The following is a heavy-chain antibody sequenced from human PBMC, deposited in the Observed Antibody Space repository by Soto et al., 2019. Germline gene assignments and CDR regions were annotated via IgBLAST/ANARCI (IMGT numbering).Heavy chain of an antibody. J-gene: IGHJ5*02. CDR2: INHSGST. V-gene: IGHV4-34*01. Sequence: SETLSLTCAVYGGSFSGYYWSWIRQPPGKGLEWIGEINHSGSTNYNPSLKSRVTISVDTSKNQFSLKLSSVTAADTAVYYCARASYWFDPRGQGTLVTVSS. D-gene: IGHD6-6*01. CDR1: GGSFSGYY. CDR3: ARASYWFDP.